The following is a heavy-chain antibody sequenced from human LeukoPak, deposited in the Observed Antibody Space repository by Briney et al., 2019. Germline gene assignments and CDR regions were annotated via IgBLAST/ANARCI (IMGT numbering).Heavy chain of an antibody. D-gene: IGHD6-13*01. V-gene: IGHV3-21*01. CDR1: GFTFSSYS. J-gene: IGHJ4*02. CDR2: ISSSSSYI. Sequence: PGGSLRLSCAASGFTFSSYSMNWVRQAPGKGLEWVSSISSSSSYIYYADSVKGRFTISRDNAKNSLYLQMNSLRAEDTAVYYCARAESSSSHFDYWGQGTLVTVSS. CDR3: ARAESSSSHFDY.